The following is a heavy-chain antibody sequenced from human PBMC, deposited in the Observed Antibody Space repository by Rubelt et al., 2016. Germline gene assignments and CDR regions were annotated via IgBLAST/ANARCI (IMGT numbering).Heavy chain of an antibody. CDR2: IWYDGSNK. V-gene: IGHV3-33*01. Sequence: QVQLVESGGGVVQPGRSLRLSCAASGFTFSSYGMHWVRQAPGKGLEWVAVIWYDGSNKYYADSVKGRFTIPREHYKTTRYLQMNSLRAEDTAVYYCARDRAGSSSWYPVFGAFDIWGQGTMVTVSS. CDR1: GFTFSSYG. CDR3: ARDRAGSSSWYPVFGAFDI. J-gene: IGHJ3*02. D-gene: IGHD6-13*01.